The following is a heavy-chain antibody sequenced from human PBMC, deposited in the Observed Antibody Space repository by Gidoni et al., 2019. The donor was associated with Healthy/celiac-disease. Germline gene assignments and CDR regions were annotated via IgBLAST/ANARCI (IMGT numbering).Heavy chain of an antibody. CDR3: ARDHGTNYYDY. D-gene: IGHD1-26*01. V-gene: IGHV3-30*01. J-gene: IGHJ4*02. Sequence: FTISRDNSKNTLYLQMNSLRAEDTAVYYCARDHGTNYYDYWGQGTLVTVSS.